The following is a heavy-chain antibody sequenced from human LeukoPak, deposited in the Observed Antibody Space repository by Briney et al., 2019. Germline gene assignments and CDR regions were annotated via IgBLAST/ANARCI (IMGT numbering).Heavy chain of an antibody. CDR3: ARDWSLDGYNRFDL. CDR2: IYHSGST. CDR1: GYSISSGYY. J-gene: IGHJ5*02. Sequence: SETLSLTCTVSGYSISSGYYWGWIRQSPGKGLDWVGTIYHSGSTMYIPSLGSRVSISVDTSKNQFSLPRTSVTAADTAVYYCARDWSLDGYNRFDLWGQGALVTVSS. D-gene: IGHD5-24*01. V-gene: IGHV4-38-2*02.